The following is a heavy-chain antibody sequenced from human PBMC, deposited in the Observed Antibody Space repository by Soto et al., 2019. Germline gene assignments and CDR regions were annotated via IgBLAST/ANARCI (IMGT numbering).Heavy chain of an antibody. CDR3: AGDYYDSSGLWFYAFDI. V-gene: IGHV3-30-3*01. CDR1: GFTFSSYA. Sequence: PGGSLRLCCAASGFTFSSYAMHWVRQAPGKGLEWVAVISYDGSNKYYADSVKGRFTISRDNSKNTLYLQMNSLRAEDTAVYYCAGDYYDSSGLWFYAFDIWGQGTMVTVSS. D-gene: IGHD3-22*01. CDR2: ISYDGSNK. J-gene: IGHJ3*02.